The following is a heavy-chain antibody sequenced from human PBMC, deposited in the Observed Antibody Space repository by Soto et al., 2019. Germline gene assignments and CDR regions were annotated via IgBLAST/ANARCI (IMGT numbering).Heavy chain of an antibody. CDR2: ISYDGSNK. CDR1: GFTFSSYA. CDR3: ARDPPDY. Sequence: QVQLVESGGGVVQPGRSLRLSCAASGFTFSSYAMHWVRQAPGKGLEWVAVISYDGSNKYYADSVKGRFTISRDNSKNTLYLQMNSLGAEDTAVYYCARDPPDYWGQGTLVTVSS. V-gene: IGHV3-30-3*01. J-gene: IGHJ4*02.